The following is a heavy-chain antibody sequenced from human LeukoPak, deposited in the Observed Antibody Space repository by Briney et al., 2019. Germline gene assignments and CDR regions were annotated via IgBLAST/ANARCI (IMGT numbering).Heavy chain of an antibody. CDR1: GFTFDDYG. J-gene: IGHJ4*02. D-gene: IGHD5-18*01. CDR2: INWNGGST. V-gene: IGHV3-20*04. Sequence: GGSLRLSCAASGFTFDDYGMSWVRQAPGKGLEWVSGINWNGGSTGYADSVKGRFTISRDNAKNSLYLQMNSLRAEDTALYYCARDGLPYTAMVTSFDYWGQGTLVTVSS. CDR3: ARDGLPYTAMVTSFDY.